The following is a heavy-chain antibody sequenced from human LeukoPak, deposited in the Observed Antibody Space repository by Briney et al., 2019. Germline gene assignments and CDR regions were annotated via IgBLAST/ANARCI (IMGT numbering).Heavy chain of an antibody. CDR2: MNQDGSEK. J-gene: IGHJ6*02. Sequence: GGSLRLSCAASGFTFSSYWMSWVRQAPGKGLEWVANMNQDGSEKYYVDSMKGRFTISRDSAKNSLYLQMNSLRAEDTAVYYCGREVIVFRFGGRDVGAQGTRSTV. V-gene: IGHV3-7*01. D-gene: IGHD3-16*01. CDR3: GREVIVFRFGGRDV. CDR1: GFTFSSYW.